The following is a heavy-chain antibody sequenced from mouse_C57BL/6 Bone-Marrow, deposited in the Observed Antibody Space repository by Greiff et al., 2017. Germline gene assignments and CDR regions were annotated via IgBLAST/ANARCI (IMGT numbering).Heavy chain of an antibody. V-gene: IGHV1-19*01. CDR3: AHLPPYARDY. CDR1: GYTFTAYY. D-gene: IGHD6-1*01. Sequence: EVQLQQSGPVLVKPGASVKMSCKASGYTFTAYYMNWVKQSHGKSLEWIGVINPYNGGTSYNQKFKGKATLTVDKSSSTAYMELNSLTSEDSAVYYCAHLPPYARDYWGQGTSVTVSS. CDR2: INPYNGGT. J-gene: IGHJ4*01.